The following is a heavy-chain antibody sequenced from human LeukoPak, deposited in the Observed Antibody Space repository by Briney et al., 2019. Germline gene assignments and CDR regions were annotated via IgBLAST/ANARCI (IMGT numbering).Heavy chain of an antibody. V-gene: IGHV3-21*01. J-gene: IGHJ4*02. D-gene: IGHD2-15*01. CDR2: ISSSSYYT. CDR3: ARDARICSGGSCYFDF. CDR1: GFTFSSCS. Sequence: TGGSLRLSCAAPGFTFSSCSMNWVRQAPGKGLEWVSSISSSSYYTYYADSVKGRFTISRDNAKNSLYLQMNSLRAEDTAVYYCARDARICSGGSCYFDFWGQGTLVTVSS.